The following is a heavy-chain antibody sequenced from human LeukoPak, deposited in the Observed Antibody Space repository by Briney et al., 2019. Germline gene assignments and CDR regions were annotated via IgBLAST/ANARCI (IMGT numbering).Heavy chain of an antibody. CDR2: FDPEDGET. CDR1: GYTLTELS. D-gene: IGHD3-22*01. CDR3: ATGIYYDSSGYYYGGY. V-gene: IGHV1-24*01. J-gene: IGHJ4*02. Sequence: GASVKVSCKVSGYTLTELSMHWVRQAPGKGLEWMGGFDPEDGETIYAQKFQGRVTMTEDTSTDTAYMELSSLRSEDTAVYYCATGIYYDSSGYYYGGYWGQGTLVTVSS.